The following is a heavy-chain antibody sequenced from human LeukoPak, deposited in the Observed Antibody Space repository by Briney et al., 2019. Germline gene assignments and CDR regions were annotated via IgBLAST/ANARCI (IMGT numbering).Heavy chain of an antibody. D-gene: IGHD3-3*01. CDR2: IYHSGST. J-gene: IGHJ6*02. CDR3: ARGHPAFWSGYSPGPYYGMDV. V-gene: IGHV4-30-2*01. CDR1: GGSISSGGYS. Sequence: SETLSLTCAVSGGSISSGGYSWSWIRQPPGKGLEWIGYIYHSGSTYYNPSLKSRVTISVDRSKNQFSLKLSSVTAADTAVYYCARGHPAFWSGYSPGPYYGMDVWGQGTTVTVSS.